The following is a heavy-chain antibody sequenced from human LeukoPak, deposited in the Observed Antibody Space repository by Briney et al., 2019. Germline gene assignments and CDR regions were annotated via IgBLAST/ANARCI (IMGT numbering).Heavy chain of an antibody. CDR1: GFTFSNYA. CDR2: ISDDGSNK. CDR3: AREYFYDLDV. V-gene: IGHV3-30-3*01. Sequence: GGSLRLSCAASGFTFSNYAIHWVRQAPGKGLEWVTMISDDGSNKNYADSMKGRFTISRDNSKNTLSLQMSSPRAEDTAVYYCAREYFYDLDVWGQGTTVTVSS. J-gene: IGHJ6*02.